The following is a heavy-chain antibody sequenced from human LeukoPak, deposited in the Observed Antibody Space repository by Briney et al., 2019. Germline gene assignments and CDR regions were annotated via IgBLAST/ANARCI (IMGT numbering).Heavy chain of an antibody. V-gene: IGHV1-18*01. CDR1: GYTFTSYD. CDR3: ARGNVLLWFGDLDY. CDR2: ISTYNANT. J-gene: IGHJ4*02. Sequence: ASVKVSCKASGYTFTSYDINWVRQAPGQGLEWMGWISTYNANTNSAQKFQGRVTMTTDTSANTAYMELRSLRSDDTAVYYCARGNVLLWFGDLDYWGQGTLVTVSS. D-gene: IGHD3-10*01.